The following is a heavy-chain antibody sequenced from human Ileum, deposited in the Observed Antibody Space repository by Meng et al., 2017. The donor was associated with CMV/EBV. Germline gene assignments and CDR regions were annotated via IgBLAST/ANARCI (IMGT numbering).Heavy chain of an antibody. Sequence: QMQLQESGPVLVRPSGTLSLTCVVSGGSLIGTNWWNWVRQPPGGGLEWIGEIFHSGASNYNPSLKSRATISIDNSKNQFSLRLTPVTVADTAVYFCADPPAGLWGQGVLVTVSS. CDR2: IFHSGAS. D-gene: IGHD3-16*01. J-gene: IGHJ4*02. V-gene: IGHV4-4*02. CDR1: GGSLIGTNW. CDR3: ADPPAGL.